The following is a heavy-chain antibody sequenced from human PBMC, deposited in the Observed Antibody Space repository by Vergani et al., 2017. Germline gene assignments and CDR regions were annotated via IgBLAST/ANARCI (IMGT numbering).Heavy chain of an antibody. CDR2: IYTSGST. J-gene: IGHJ4*02. CDR3: ARDSEWLTLE. V-gene: IGHV4-61*02. Sequence: QVQLQESGPGLVKPSQTLSLTCTVSGGSISSGSYYWSWIRQPAGKGLEWIGRIYTSGSTNYNPSLKSRVTISVDTSKNQFSLKLSSVTAADTAVYYWARDSEWLTLEWGQGTLVTVAS. D-gene: IGHD3-3*01. CDR1: GGSISSGSYY.